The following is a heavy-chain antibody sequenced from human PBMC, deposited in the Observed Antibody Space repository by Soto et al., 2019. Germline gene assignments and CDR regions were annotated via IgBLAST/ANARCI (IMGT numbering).Heavy chain of an antibody. CDR1: GFTFSSYA. J-gene: IGHJ4*02. D-gene: IGHD5-12*01. Sequence: GGSLRLSCAASGFTFSSYAMSWVRQAPGKGLEWVSAISGSGDSTYYADSVKGRFTIDRDKSKNTLYLQMNSLRVEDTAVYYCARDYWDIAATISWYYFIYWGKGTLVTVSS. V-gene: IGHV3-23*01. CDR3: ARDYWDIAATISWYYFIY. CDR2: ISGSGDST.